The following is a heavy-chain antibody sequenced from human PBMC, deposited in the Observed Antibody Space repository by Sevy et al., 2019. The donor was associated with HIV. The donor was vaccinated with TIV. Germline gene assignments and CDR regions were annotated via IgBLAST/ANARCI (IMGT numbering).Heavy chain of an antibody. J-gene: IGHJ5*02. CDR3: ARGGETPRGFDP. D-gene: IGHD3-16*01. CDR2: IYHSGST. Sequence: SETLSLTCAVSGGSISSVNWWHWVRQPPGKGLEWIGEIYHSGSTNYNPSPKSRVTISVDNSKNQFSLKLSSVTAADTAVYYCARGGETPRGFDPWGQGSLVTVSS. CDR1: GGSISSVNW. V-gene: IGHV4-4*02.